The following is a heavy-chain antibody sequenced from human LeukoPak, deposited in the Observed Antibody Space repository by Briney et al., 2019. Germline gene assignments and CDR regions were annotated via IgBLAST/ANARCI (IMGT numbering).Heavy chain of an antibody. CDR3: ARDNYAGANWFDP. D-gene: IGHD1-7*01. Sequence: SVKVSCKASGGTFSSYAISWVRQAPGQGLEWMGGIIAIFGTANYAQKFQGRVTITTDESTSTAYMELSSLRSEDTAVYYCARDNYAGANWFDPWGQGTLVTVSS. J-gene: IGHJ5*02. CDR2: IIAIFGTA. CDR1: GGTFSSYA. V-gene: IGHV1-69*05.